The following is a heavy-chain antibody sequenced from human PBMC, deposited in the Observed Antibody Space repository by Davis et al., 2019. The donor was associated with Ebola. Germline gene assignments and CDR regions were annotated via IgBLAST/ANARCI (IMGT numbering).Heavy chain of an antibody. CDR2: ITNNGGST. J-gene: IGHJ4*02. V-gene: IGHV3-64D*06. Sequence: PGGSLRLSCSGSGFMFSSYAMHWVRQAPGKGLQYVSGITNNGGSTYYADSVKGRFIISRDNSKNTLYLQMSSLSIKDTAVYYCVKGSITMTIVVYFELWGQGTLVTVSS. CDR1: GFMFSSYA. D-gene: IGHD3-22*01. CDR3: VKGSITMTIVVYFEL.